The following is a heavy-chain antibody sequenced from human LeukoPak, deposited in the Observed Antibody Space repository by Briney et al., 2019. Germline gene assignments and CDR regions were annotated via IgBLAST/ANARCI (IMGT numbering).Heavy chain of an antibody. CDR3: ARLIGGYDFPSSLDY. CDR2: IYPGDSDT. D-gene: IGHD5-12*01. V-gene: IGHV5-51*01. J-gene: IGHJ4*02. CDR1: GYSFTSYW. Sequence: GESLKISCKGSGYSFTSYWIGWVRQMPGKGLEWMGIIYPGDSDTRYRPSFQGQVTTSADKSISTAYLQWSSLKASDTAMYYCARLIGGYDFPSSLDYWGQGTLVTVSS.